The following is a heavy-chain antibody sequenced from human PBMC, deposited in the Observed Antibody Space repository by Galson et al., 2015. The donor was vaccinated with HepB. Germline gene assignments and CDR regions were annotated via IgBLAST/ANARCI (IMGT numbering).Heavy chain of an antibody. CDR1: GYTFTGYY. CDR3: ARILDCSSTSCHDY. Sequence: SVKVSCKASGYTFTGYYMHWVRQAPGQGLEWMGWINPNSGGTNYAQKFQGRVTMTRDTSISTAYMELSRLRSDDTAVYYCARILDCSSTSCHDYWGQGTLVTVSS. D-gene: IGHD2-2*01. CDR2: INPNSGGT. V-gene: IGHV1-2*02. J-gene: IGHJ4*02.